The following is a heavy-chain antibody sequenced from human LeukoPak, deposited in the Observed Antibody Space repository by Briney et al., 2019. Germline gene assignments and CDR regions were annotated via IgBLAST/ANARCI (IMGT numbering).Heavy chain of an antibody. V-gene: IGHV3-20*04. J-gene: IGHJ4*02. D-gene: IGHD6-25*01. CDR2: INWNGGST. CDR3: ARERVAAADFSPDYYFDY. Sequence: GGSLRLSCAASGFTFDDYGMSWVRQAPGKGLEWVSGINWNGGSTGYADSVKGRFTISRDNAKNSLYLQMNSLRAEDTALYYCARERVAAADFSPDYYFDYWGQGTLVTVSS. CDR1: GFTFDDYG.